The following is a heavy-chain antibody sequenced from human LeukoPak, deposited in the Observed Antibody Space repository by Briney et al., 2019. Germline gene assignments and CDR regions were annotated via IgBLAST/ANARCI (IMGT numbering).Heavy chain of an antibody. CDR3: ARGADTGYSSDS. CDR2: INSDARST. V-gene: IGHV3-74*01. CDR1: GFTFSNYW. D-gene: IGHD3-9*01. Sequence: GALRLSCAASGFTFSNYWMHWVRPAPGKGLVWVSRINSDARSTSYADSVKGRFTISRDNAKNTLYLQMNSLRAEDTAVYYCARGADTGYSSDSWGQGTLVTVSS. J-gene: IGHJ4*02.